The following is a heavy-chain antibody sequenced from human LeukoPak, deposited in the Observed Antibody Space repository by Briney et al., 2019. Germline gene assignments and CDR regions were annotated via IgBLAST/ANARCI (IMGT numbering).Heavy chain of an antibody. J-gene: IGHJ4*02. D-gene: IGHD6-19*01. V-gene: IGHV4-31*03. CDR3: ARGYSSGWLDY. CDR2: IYYSGST. CDR1: GGXISSGGYY. Sequence: SETLSLTCTVSGGXISSGGYYWSWIRQHPGKGLEWIGYIYYSGSTYYNPSLKSRVTISVDTSKNQFSLKLSSVTAADTAVYYCARGYSSGWLDYWGQGTLVTVSS.